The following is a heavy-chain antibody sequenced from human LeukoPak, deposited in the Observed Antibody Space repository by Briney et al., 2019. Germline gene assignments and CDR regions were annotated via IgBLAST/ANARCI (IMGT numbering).Heavy chain of an antibody. CDR3: ARGTTTHFDY. J-gene: IGHJ4*02. Sequence: YMYWVRQAPGQGLEWMGWINPDNGGTNYAQKFQGRVTMTRDTSINTAYMELSRLTSDDTAVYYCARGTTTHFDYWGQGTLVTVSS. CDR2: INPDNGGT. V-gene: IGHV1-2*02. CDR1: Y. D-gene: IGHD4-17*01.